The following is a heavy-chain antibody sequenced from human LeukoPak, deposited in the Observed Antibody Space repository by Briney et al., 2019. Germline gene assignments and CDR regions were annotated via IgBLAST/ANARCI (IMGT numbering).Heavy chain of an antibody. D-gene: IGHD2-15*01. Sequence: GGSLRLSCAASGFTFSSYEMNWVRQAPGKGLEWVSYISSSGSTIYYADSVKGRFTISRDNAKNSLYLQLNSLRAEDTAVYYCARGICSGGSCYIGYYYYYYMDVWGKGTTVTVSS. J-gene: IGHJ6*03. CDR3: ARGICSGGSCYIGYYYYYYMDV. V-gene: IGHV3-48*03. CDR2: ISSSGSTI. CDR1: GFTFSSYE.